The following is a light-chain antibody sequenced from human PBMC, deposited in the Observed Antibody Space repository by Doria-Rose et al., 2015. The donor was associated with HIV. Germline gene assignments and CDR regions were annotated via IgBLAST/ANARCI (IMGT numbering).Light chain of an antibody. CDR3: RQYGTSWT. J-gene: IGKJ1*01. CDR2: DGS. Sequence: TQSPGTLSLSPGERATLSCRASQSFSSTYLAWCQQKPGQAPSLLIYDGSTRATGIPDRFSASGSGTDFTLTINRLEPEDFALYYCRQYGTSWTFGQGTKVEI. CDR1: QSFSSTY. V-gene: IGKV3-20*01.